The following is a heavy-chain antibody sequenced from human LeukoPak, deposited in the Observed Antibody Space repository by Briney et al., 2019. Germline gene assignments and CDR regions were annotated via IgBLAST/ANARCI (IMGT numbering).Heavy chain of an antibody. CDR3: AREREPNCSSTSCYKPYYMDV. Sequence: PSETLSLTCTVSGGSISSGGYYWSWIRQHPGKGLEWIGYIYYSGSTYYNPSLKSRVTISVDTSKNQFSLKLSSVTAADTAVYYCAREREPNCSSTSCYKPYYMDVWGKGTTVTVSS. CDR2: IYYSGST. V-gene: IGHV4-31*03. J-gene: IGHJ6*03. D-gene: IGHD2-2*02. CDR1: GGSISSGGYY.